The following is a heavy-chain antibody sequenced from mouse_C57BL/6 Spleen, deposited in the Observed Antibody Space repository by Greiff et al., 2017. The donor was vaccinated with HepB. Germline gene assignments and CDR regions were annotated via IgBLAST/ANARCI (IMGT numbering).Heavy chain of an antibody. CDR3: ARASKYYYGPLDY. Sequence: VKLQESDAELVKPGASVKISCKVSGYTFTDHTIHWMKQRPEQGLEWIGYIYPRDGSTKYNEKFKGKATLTADKSSSTAYMQLNSLTSEDSAVYFCARASKYYYGPLDYWGQGTTLTVSS. V-gene: IGHV1-78*01. CDR1: GYTFTDHT. J-gene: IGHJ2*01. CDR2: IYPRDGST. D-gene: IGHD1-1*01.